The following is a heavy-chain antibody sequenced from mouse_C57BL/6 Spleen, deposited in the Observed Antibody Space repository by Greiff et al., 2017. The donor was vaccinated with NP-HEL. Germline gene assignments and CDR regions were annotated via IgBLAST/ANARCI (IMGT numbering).Heavy chain of an antibody. D-gene: IGHD2-10*02. Sequence: EVKLMESGGGLVKPGGSLKLSCAASGFTFSSYAMSWVRQTPEKRLEWVATISDGGSYTYYPDNVKGRFTISRDNAKNNLYLQMSHLKSEDTAMYYCARVWRDARNYWGQGTSVTVSS. V-gene: IGHV5-4*03. CDR1: GFTFSSYA. CDR3: ARVWRDARNY. J-gene: IGHJ4*01. CDR2: ISDGGSYT.